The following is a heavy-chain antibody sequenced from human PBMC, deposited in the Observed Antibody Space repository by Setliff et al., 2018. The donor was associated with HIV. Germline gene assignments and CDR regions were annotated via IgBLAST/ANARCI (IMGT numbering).Heavy chain of an antibody. J-gene: IGHJ6*02. CDR3: ARETQQSYNIVTGYNYYYGIDV. D-gene: IGHD3-9*01. Sequence: SETLSLTCNVSGASISNYYWTWIRQSPGKRLEWLGYITDSGNTNYSPSLRRRVTISADTSKNQVSLRLRSVTAADTAVYYCARETQQSYNIVTGYNYYYGIDVWGQGTTVTVSS. V-gene: IGHV4-59*01. CDR2: ITDSGNT. CDR1: GASISNYY.